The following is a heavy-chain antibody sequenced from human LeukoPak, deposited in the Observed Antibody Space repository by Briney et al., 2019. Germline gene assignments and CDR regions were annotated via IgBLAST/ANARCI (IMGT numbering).Heavy chain of an antibody. V-gene: IGHV3-53*01. Sequence: GVSLRLSCAASGFTVSSNYMSWVRQAPAKGLEWVSVIYSGGSTYYADSVKGRFTISRDNSKNTLYLQMNSLRAEDTAVYYCASGLNKAAGEEVRDYWGQGTLVTVSS. J-gene: IGHJ4*02. CDR3: ASGLNKAAGEEVRDY. CDR1: GFTVSSNY. CDR2: IYSGGST. D-gene: IGHD6-13*01.